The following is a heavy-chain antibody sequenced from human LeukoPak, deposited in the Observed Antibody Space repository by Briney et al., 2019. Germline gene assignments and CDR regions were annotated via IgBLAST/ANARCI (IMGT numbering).Heavy chain of an antibody. CDR3: ARAERKTYYDMLTGYYRIIDY. D-gene: IGHD3-9*01. CDR1: GLTFSSYL. Sequence: GGSLSLAFAASGLTFSSYLIDSVRQAPAKGLVWVSRINSYGSSTSYADSVKGRFTISRDNAKNTLYLQMNSLRAEDTAVYYSARAERKTYYDMLTGYYRIIDYWGHGTTVTVSS. J-gene: IGHJ4*01. CDR2: INSYGSST. V-gene: IGHV3-74*01.